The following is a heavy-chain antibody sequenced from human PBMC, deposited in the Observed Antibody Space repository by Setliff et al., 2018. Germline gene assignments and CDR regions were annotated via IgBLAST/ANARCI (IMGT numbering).Heavy chain of an antibody. CDR1: GFTFSSYT. CDR2: IDSSSTWI. CDR3: VTDPPFSGWSFDS. V-gene: IGHV3-21*01. Sequence: LSLSCAASGFTFSSYTMNWVRQAPGQGLEWVSSIDSSSTWIYYADSVKGRFTISRDNSKNTLYLQMNSLRVEDTAVYYCVTDPPFSGWSFDSWGQGTLVTVSS. D-gene: IGHD6-19*01. J-gene: IGHJ4*02.